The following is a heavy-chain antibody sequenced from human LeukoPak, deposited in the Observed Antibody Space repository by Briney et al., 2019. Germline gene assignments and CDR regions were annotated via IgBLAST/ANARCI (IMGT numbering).Heavy chain of an antibody. V-gene: IGHV1-2*02. CDR1: GYTLTDHH. D-gene: IGHD5-24*01. Sequence: ASVKVSCKASGYTLTDHHILWLRQVPGQGLEWMGWIQANSGATKFAQDFQGRVTMTRDATSNTAYMELRSLRSDDTAIYYCGRDPTDGYAHADYWGQGPWSPSPQ. J-gene: IGHJ4*02. CDR2: IQANSGAT. CDR3: GRDPTDGYAHADY.